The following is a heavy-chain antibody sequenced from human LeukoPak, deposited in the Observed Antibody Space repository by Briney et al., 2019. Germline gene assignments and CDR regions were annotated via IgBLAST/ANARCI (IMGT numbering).Heavy chain of an antibody. CDR1: GFTFRSYG. D-gene: IGHD3-22*01. CDR2: IYYDGSHK. CDR3: ARDSMDHYDSSDYSPFSY. J-gene: IGHJ4*02. V-gene: IGHV3-33*01. Sequence: GGSLRLSCAASGFTFRSYGMHWVRQAPGEGLEWVAGIYYDGSHKYYVDSVKGRFTISRDNSKNMLNLQMDSLRAEDTAVYYCARDSMDHYDSSDYSPFSYWGQGTLVTVSS.